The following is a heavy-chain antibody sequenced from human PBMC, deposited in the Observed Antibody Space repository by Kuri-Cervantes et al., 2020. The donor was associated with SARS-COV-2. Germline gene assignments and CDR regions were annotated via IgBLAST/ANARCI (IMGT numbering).Heavy chain of an antibody. CDR3: ASVYSSSSPDFDY. Sequence: SETLSLTCTVSGGSISSSSYYWGWIRQPPGKGLEWIGGIYHSGSTYYNPSLKSRVTISVDTSKNQFSLKLSSVTAADTAVYYCASVYSSSSPDFDYWGQGTLVTVSS. V-gene: IGHV4-39*07. CDR2: IYHSGST. J-gene: IGHJ4*02. D-gene: IGHD6-6*01. CDR1: GGSISSSSYY.